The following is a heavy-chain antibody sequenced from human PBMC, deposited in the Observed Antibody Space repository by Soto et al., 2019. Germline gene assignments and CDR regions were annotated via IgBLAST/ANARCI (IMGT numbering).Heavy chain of an antibody. D-gene: IGHD3-3*01. Sequence: EVQVVESGGGLVQPGGSLRLSCAASGFTFSSNSMNWVRQAPGKGLEWISYISSSSSTIYADSVKGRFTISRDNAKNSLYLQMNSLGEEDTAVYYCARVIWSGHLTSDLWGQGTLVTVSS. V-gene: IGHV3-48*02. CDR1: GFTFSSNS. CDR3: ARVIWSGHLTSDL. J-gene: IGHJ5*02. CDR2: ISSSSSTI.